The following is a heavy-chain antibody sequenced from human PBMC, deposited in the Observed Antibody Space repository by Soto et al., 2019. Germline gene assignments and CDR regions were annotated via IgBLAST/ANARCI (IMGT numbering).Heavy chain of an antibody. Sequence: GESLKISCQASGYTFTSYWIGWVRQMPGKGLEWMGIIYPGDSDTRYSPSFQGQVTISVERSISTSYLQWSSLKASDTGIYYCARHRGLGAAYMDVCGKGTTVTVSS. CDR3: ARHRGLGAAYMDV. J-gene: IGHJ6*03. V-gene: IGHV5-51*01. CDR1: GYTFTSYW. CDR2: IYPGDSDT. D-gene: IGHD6-13*01.